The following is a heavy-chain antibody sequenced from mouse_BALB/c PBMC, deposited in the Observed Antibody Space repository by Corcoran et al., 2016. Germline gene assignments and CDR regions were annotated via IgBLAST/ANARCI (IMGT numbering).Heavy chain of an antibody. V-gene: IGHV1-84*02. CDR1: GYTFTDYF. D-gene: IGHD2-10*02. CDR3: ARGYGNYYFDY. Sequence: QIQLQQSGPELVKPGASVRISCKASGYTFTDYFINWVKQKPGQGLEWIGWIYPGSGNIKDNEKFKGKATLTVDTSSSTAYMQLSSLTSEDTAVYFCARGYGNYYFDYWGQGTTLTVSS. CDR2: IYPGSGNI. J-gene: IGHJ2*01.